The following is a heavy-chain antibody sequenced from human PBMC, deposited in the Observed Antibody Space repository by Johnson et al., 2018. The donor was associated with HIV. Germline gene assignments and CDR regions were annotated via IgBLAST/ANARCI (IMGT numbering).Heavy chain of an antibody. D-gene: IGHD3-10*01. J-gene: IGHJ3*02. CDR1: GFTFDDYG. V-gene: IGHV3-7*01. Sequence: VQLVESGGGVVLPGGSLRLSCAASGFTFDDYGMSWVRQAPGKGLEWVANIKQDGSEKYYVDSVKGRFTISRDNAKNSLYLQMNSLRAEDTAVYYCAREYYGSGSDAFDIWGQGTMVTVSS. CDR3: AREYYGSGSDAFDI. CDR2: IKQDGSEK.